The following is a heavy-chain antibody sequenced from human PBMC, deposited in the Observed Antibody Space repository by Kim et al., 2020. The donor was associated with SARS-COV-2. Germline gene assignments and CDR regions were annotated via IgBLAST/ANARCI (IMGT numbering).Heavy chain of an antibody. CDR3: ARDSWSRLRGLTYSYYGMGT. CDR2: ISNDGSNK. V-gene: IGHV3-30-3*01. D-gene: IGHD3-10*01. CDR1: GFTFSSCA. J-gene: IGHJ6*02. Sequence: GGSLRLSCAASGFTFSSCAIHWVRQAPGKGLEWVAVISNDGSNKNYADSVKGRFTISRDNSKNTLYLQMNSLRAEDTALYYCARDSWSRLRGLTYSYYGMGTWGPETTLTVSS.